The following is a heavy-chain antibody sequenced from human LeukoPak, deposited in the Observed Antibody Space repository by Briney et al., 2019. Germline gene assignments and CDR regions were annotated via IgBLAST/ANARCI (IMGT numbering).Heavy chain of an antibody. CDR3: TRGLVVLSATSWAFDI. CDR1: VYTFTSYD. Sequence: ASVKVSCKASVYTFTSYDINWVRQATGQGLEWMGWMNPNSGNTGYAQKFQARVSMTRNTSISTAYMELSSLRSEDTAVYYCTRGLVVLSATSWAFDIWGQGTMVTVSS. D-gene: IGHD2-15*01. V-gene: IGHV1-8*01. J-gene: IGHJ3*02. CDR2: MNPNSGNT.